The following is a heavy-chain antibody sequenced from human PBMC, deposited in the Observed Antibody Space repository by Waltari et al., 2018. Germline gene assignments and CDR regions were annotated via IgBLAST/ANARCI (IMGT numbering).Heavy chain of an antibody. CDR2: IYYSGST. CDR1: GGSISSYY. V-gene: IGHV4-59*01. J-gene: IGHJ2*01. CDR3: ARAPPAPGYWYFDL. Sequence: QVQLQESGPGLVKPSETLSLTCTVSGGSISSYYWSWIRQPPGKGLEWIGYIYYSGSTNYNPYLKSRGTISVDTSKNQFSLKLSSVTAADTAVYYCARAPPAPGYWYFDLWGRGTLVTVSS.